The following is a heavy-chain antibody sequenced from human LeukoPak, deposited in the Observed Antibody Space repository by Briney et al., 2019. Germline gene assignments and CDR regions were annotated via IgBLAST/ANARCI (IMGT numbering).Heavy chain of an antibody. CDR3: ARVINPSVCSGGTCPFDY. D-gene: IGHD2-15*01. J-gene: IGHJ4*02. Sequence: SETLSLTCTVSGGSISSYYWSWIRQPPGKGLEWIGYIYYSGSTNYNPSLKSRVTISVDTSKNQFSLKLSSVTAADTAVYYCARVINPSVCSGGTCPFDYWGQGTLVTVSS. CDR1: GGSISSYY. V-gene: IGHV4-59*01. CDR2: IYYSGST.